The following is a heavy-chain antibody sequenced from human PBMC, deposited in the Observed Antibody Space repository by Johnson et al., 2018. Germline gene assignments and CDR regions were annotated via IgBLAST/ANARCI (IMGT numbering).Heavy chain of an antibody. V-gene: IGHV3-73*02. CDR1: GFTFSGSA. D-gene: IGHD3-10*01. CDR2: IRSKPNNYAT. J-gene: IGHJ4*02. CDR3: TRHDYYGDLPFDY. Sequence: VQLQESGGGLVQPGGSLKLSCAASGFTFSGSALHWVRQASGKGLEWVGRIRSKPNNYATRYAASVKDRFTISRDDSKNTAYLQMNSLKTEDTAVYYCTRHDYYGDLPFDYWGQGTLVAVSS.